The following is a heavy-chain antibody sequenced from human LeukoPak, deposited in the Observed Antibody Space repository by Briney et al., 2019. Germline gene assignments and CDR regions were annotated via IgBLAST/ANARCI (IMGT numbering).Heavy chain of an antibody. J-gene: IGHJ4*02. CDR1: GGSISSSSYY. CDR2: IYYSGST. Sequence: PSETLSLTCTVSGGSISSSSYYWGWIRQPPGKGLEWIGSIYYSGSTYYNPSLKSRVTISVDTSKNQFSLKLSSVTAADTAMYYCATTGYYYDSSGYYGYWGQGTLVTVSS. D-gene: IGHD3-22*01. V-gene: IGHV4-39*01. CDR3: ATTGYYYDSSGYYGY.